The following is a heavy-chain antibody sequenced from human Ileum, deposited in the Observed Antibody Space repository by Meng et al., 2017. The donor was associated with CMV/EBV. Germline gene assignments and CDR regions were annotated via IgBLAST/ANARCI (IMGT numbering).Heavy chain of an antibody. CDR1: GYTFRSYE. V-gene: IGHV3-48*03. D-gene: IGHD2/OR15-2a*01. CDR2: ISSIDQSV. J-gene: IGHJ4*02. Sequence: GESLKISCAASGYTFRSYEMNWVRLAPGKGLEWISYISSIDQSVYYADSVKGRFTISRDNAENSLYLHMNSLRVDDTATYYCARGRFLDYWGQGTLVTVSS. CDR3: ARGRFLDY.